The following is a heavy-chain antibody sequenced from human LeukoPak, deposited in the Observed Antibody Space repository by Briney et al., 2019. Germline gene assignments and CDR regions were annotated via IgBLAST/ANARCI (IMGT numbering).Heavy chain of an antibody. Sequence: GESLKISCKVSGYSFTSYWIGWVRQMPGKGLEWMGIIYPGDSDTRYSPSFQGQVTISADKSISTAYLQWSSLKASDTAMYYCARRRWFGELDNWFDPWGQGTLVTVSS. V-gene: IGHV5-51*01. D-gene: IGHD3-10*01. CDR2: IYPGDSDT. J-gene: IGHJ5*02. CDR1: GYSFTSYW. CDR3: ARRRWFGELDNWFDP.